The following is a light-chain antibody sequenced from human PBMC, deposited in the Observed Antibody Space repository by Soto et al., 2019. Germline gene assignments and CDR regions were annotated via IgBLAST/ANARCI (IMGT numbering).Light chain of an antibody. V-gene: IGLV2-23*01. Sequence: QSVLTQPASVSGSPGQSITISCIGSSSDVGSYTLVSWYQQHPGKAPKLMIFEGRKRPSGVSYRFSGSKSGNTASLTISGLQAEDEADYYCSSYAGSSTYVFGGGTKLTVL. CDR2: EGR. CDR1: SSDVGSYTL. J-gene: IGLJ1*01. CDR3: SSYAGSSTYV.